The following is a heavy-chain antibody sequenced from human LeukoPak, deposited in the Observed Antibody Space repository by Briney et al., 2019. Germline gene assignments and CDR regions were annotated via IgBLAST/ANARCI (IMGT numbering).Heavy chain of an antibody. J-gene: IGHJ5*02. CDR3: ARALGYCSGGSCTRGYNWFDP. D-gene: IGHD2-15*01. Sequence: SETLSLTCTVSGGSISSSDYYWGWIRRPPGKGLEGIGSIYYGGSTYYNPSLKSRVTISVDTSMNQFSLKLSFVTTADTAVYYCARALGYCSGGSCTRGYNWFDPWGQGTLVTVPS. V-gene: IGHV4-39*01. CDR1: GGSISSSDYY. CDR2: IYYGGST.